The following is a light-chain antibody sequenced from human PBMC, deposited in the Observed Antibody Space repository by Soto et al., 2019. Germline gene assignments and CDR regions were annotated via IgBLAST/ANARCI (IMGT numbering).Light chain of an antibody. CDR2: DAS. Sequence: DIQMTQSHSTLSASVGDRVTITCRASQSISDWLAWYQQKPGRAPKLLIYDASILESGVPSRFGGSGSGTDFALTISSLQPDDFATYYCQQYNSPSKTFGPGTKVDIK. CDR1: QSISDW. V-gene: IGKV1-5*01. CDR3: QQYNSPSKT. J-gene: IGKJ1*01.